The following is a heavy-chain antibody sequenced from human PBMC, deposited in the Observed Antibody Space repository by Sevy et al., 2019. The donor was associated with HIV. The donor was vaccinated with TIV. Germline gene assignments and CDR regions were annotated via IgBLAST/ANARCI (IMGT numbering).Heavy chain of an antibody. CDR3: VRDHCGGHWIFAY. CDR1: GFTFDEYG. V-gene: IGHV3-20*04. Sequence: GGSLRLSCEVSGFTFDEYGMSWVRQVPGKGLEWVSGILSNGNAYYADSVRGRFTVSRDNVKNSLYLQMNTLRVEDTALYYCVRDHCGGHWIFAYWGQGTLVADSS. D-gene: IGHD2-2*03. CDR2: ILSNGNA. J-gene: IGHJ4*02.